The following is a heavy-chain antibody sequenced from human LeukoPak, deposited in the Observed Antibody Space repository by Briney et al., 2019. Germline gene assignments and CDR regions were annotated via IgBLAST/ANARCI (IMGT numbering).Heavy chain of an antibody. CDR2: MNPNSGNT. CDR3: ARVKVGAFDY. J-gene: IGHJ4*02. D-gene: IGHD1-26*01. CDR1: GYTFTSYD. Sequence: GASVKVSCKASGYTFTSYDINWVRQATGQGLEWMGWMNPNSGNTGYAQKFQGRVTITRNTSISTAYMELSRLRSDDTAVYYCARVKVGAFDYWGQGTLVTVSS. V-gene: IGHV1-8*03.